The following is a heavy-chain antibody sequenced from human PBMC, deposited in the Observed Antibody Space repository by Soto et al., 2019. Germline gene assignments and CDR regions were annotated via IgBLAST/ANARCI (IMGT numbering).Heavy chain of an antibody. CDR2: IYYSGST. CDR1: GGSISSYY. D-gene: IGHD3-22*01. Sequence: SETLSLTCTVSGGSISSYYWSWIRQPPGKGLEWIGYIYYSGSTNYNPSLKGRVTISVDTSKNQFSLKLSSVTAADTAVYYCARGGQYYYDSSGYNQNNWFDPWGQGTLVTVSS. J-gene: IGHJ5*02. V-gene: IGHV4-59*08. CDR3: ARGGQYYYDSSGYNQNNWFDP.